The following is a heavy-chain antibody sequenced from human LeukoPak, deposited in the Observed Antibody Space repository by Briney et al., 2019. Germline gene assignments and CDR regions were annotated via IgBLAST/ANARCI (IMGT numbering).Heavy chain of an antibody. CDR1: GFTFSSYA. J-gene: IGHJ4*02. V-gene: IGHV3-30*04. Sequence: GGSLRLSCAASGFTFSSYAMHWVRQAPGKGLEWVAVISYDGSNKYYADSVKGRFTISRDNSKNTLYLQMNSLRAEDTAVYYCAREGVVVITEYYFDYWGQGTLVTVSS. D-gene: IGHD3-22*01. CDR3: AREGVVVITEYYFDY. CDR2: ISYDGSNK.